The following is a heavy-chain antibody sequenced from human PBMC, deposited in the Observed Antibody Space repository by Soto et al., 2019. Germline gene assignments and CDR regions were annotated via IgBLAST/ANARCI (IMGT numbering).Heavy chain of an antibody. CDR2: IRHGAST. CDR3: ARGRSQVVVAATLSPFDY. V-gene: IGHV4-34*01. D-gene: IGHD2-15*01. Sequence: SGSLCHKCSLAPGALSNAYCDTLRQPPGRGLKWIGVIRHGASTNNDPSLESRVTMSVDTSKNHFSLNLNSVTAADTAMYYCARGRSQVVVAATLSPFDYWGQGTPVTVS. J-gene: IGHJ4*02. CDR1: PGALSNAY.